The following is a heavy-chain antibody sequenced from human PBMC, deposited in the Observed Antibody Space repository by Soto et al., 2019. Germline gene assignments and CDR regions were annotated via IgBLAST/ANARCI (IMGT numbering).Heavy chain of an antibody. J-gene: IGHJ4*02. CDR2: TSPYSGNT. V-gene: IGHV1-18*01. CDR3: VRFASSGWYTGGY. CDR1: GYIFTNYD. Sequence: QVQLVQSGGEVKKPGASVKVSCKASGYIFTNYDIGWVRQAPGQGLEWMGWTSPYSGNTKYTQKVQGRVTMTTDTSTSTAYMELRSLRSDDTAVYYCVRFASSGWYTGGYWGQGTLVTVSS. D-gene: IGHD6-19*01.